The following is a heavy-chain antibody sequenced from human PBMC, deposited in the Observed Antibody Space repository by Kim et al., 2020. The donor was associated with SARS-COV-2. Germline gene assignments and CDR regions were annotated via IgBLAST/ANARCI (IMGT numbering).Heavy chain of an antibody. V-gene: IGHV4-39*07. CDR2: GIT. Sequence: GITYYNPYLKSRVTISLDTSKNQFSLSLSSVTAADTAVYYCATAIGFFDYWGQGTLITVSS. J-gene: IGHJ4*02. CDR3: ATAIGFFDY.